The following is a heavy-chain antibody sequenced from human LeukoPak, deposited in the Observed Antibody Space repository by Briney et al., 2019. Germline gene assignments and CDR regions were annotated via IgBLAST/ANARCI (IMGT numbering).Heavy chain of an antibody. D-gene: IGHD3-10*01. Sequence: QTGGSLRLSCAASGFTFSSYWMTWVRQAPGKGLEWVANIKEDGSEKYYADSVKGRFTISRDNAKNSLFLQMISLRVEDTAVYYCSGGSRFVDYWGQGTLVTVSS. CDR1: GFTFSSYW. J-gene: IGHJ4*02. CDR3: SGGSRFVDY. V-gene: IGHV3-7*04. CDR2: IKEDGSEK.